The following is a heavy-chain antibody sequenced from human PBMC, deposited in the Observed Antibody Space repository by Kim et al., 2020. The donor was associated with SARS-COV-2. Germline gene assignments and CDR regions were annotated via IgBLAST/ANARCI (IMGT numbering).Heavy chain of an antibody. D-gene: IGHD1-1*01. V-gene: IGHV3-33*01. CDR2: IWYDGSNK. CDR3: ARGNEPSRSVYGMDV. J-gene: IGHJ6*02. CDR1: GFTFSSYG. Sequence: GGSLRLSCAASGFTFSSYGMHWVRQAPGKGLECVAVIWYDGSNKYYADSVKGRFTISRDNSKNTLYLQMNSLRAEDTAVYYCARGNEPSRSVYGMDVWGQGTTVTVSS.